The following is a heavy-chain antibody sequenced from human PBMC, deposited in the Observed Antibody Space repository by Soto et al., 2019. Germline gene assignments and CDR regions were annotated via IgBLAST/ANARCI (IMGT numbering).Heavy chain of an antibody. J-gene: IGHJ4*02. Sequence: PGGSLRLSCAASGFTFSSYAMSWVRQAPGKGLEWVSAISGSGGSTYYADSVKGRFTISRDNSKNTLYLQMNSLRAEDTAVYYCEKTLRHYYDSSGYPQDYWGQGTLVTVSS. CDR1: GFTFSSYA. CDR3: EKTLRHYYDSSGYPQDY. D-gene: IGHD3-22*01. V-gene: IGHV3-23*01. CDR2: ISGSGGST.